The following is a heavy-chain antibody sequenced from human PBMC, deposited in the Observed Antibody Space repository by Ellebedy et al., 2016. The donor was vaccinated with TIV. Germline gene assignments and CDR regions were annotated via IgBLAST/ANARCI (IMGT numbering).Heavy chain of an antibody. CDR3: ASYSGGSYSYFDL. J-gene: IGHJ2*01. Sequence: GESLKISCKSSGYSFTSYWIGWVRQMPGKGLEWMGIIYPGDSHTTYSPSFQGQVTMSADKPISTAYLQWGSLKASDTAMYYCASYSGGSYSYFDLWGRGTLVTVSS. V-gene: IGHV5-51*04. D-gene: IGHD2-15*01. CDR1: GYSFTSYW. CDR2: IYPGDSHT.